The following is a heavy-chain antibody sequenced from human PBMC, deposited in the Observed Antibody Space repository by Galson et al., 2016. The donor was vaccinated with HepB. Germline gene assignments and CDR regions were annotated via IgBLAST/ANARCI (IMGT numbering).Heavy chain of an antibody. Sequence: SLRLSCAASGFTLRRYRMSWVRQAPGKGLEWVANIKQDGSEKYYVDSVKGRITISRDNAKNSLYLQMNSLRAEDTAVYYCARVGGFAERSGCEVEEMADVALDICGRGTMVTVAS. CDR3: ARVGGFAERSGCEVEEMADVALDI. CDR1: GFTLRRYR. D-gene: IGHD3-22*01. J-gene: IGHJ3*02. V-gene: IGHV3-7*04. CDR2: IKQDGSEK.